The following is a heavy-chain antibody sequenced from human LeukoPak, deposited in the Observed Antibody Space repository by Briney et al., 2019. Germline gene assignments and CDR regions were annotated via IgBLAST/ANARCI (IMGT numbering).Heavy chain of an antibody. D-gene: IGHD2-15*01. Sequence: GGSLRLSCGASGFSFSDYWMTWVRQAPGKGLEWVANINQDGSEEYYVAPVKGRFTISRDSAKNSLYLQMTSLRAEDTAVYYCARDGSKSCSGGSCYLDWFDPWGQGTLVTVSS. V-gene: IGHV3-7*01. CDR2: INQDGSEE. CDR1: GFSFSDYW. CDR3: ARDGSKSCSGGSCYLDWFDP. J-gene: IGHJ5*02.